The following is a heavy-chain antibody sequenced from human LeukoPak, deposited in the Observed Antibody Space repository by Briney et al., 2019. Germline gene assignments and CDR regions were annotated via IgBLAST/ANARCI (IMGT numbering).Heavy chain of an antibody. J-gene: IGHJ3*02. CDR1: GFTVSSNY. CDR2: IYSGGST. V-gene: IGHV3-53*04. Sequence: PGGSLRLSCAASGFTVSSNYMSWVRQAPGKGLEWVSVIYSGGSTYYADSVKGRFTISRHNSKNTLYLQMNSLRAEDTAVYYCARRGYYYDSYHAFDIWGQGTMVTVSS. D-gene: IGHD3-22*01. CDR3: ARRGYYYDSYHAFDI.